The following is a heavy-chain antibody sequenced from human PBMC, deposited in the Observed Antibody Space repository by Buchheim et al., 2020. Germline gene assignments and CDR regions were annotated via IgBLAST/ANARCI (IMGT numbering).Heavy chain of an antibody. Sequence: EVQLLESGGGLVKPGGSVRLSCVGSGYTFSNYAMSWVRQAPGKGLEWVSAISSGAGGIKYEASVKGRFTISSDNSRPTLYLQMNSLTAEDTAIYYCAKDGYSSGWGFDYWGQGTL. D-gene: IGHD6-19*01. V-gene: IGHV3-23*01. J-gene: IGHJ4*02. CDR3: AKDGYSSGWGFDY. CDR1: GYTFSNYA. CDR2: ISSGAGGI.